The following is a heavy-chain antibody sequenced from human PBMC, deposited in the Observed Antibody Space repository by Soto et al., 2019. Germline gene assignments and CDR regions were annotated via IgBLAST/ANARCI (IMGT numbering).Heavy chain of an antibody. CDR2: IKQDGSEK. Sequence: GGSLRLSCAASGLTFSSYWMSWVRQAPGKGLEWVANIKQDGSEKYYVDSVKGRFTISRDNAKNSLYLQMNSLRAEDTAVYYCARARSRGYNYGYCLDYWGQGTLVTVSS. D-gene: IGHD5-18*01. J-gene: IGHJ4*02. CDR1: GLTFSSYW. V-gene: IGHV3-7*01. CDR3: ARARSRGYNYGYCLDY.